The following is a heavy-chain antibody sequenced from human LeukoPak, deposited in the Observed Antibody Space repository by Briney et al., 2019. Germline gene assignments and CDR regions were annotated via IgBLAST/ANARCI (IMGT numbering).Heavy chain of an antibody. CDR3: AKVGIDGSGPFDH. CDR1: GFTFSSFA. D-gene: IGHD3-10*01. CDR2: ISGRGRGGST. Sequence: GGSLRLSCAASGFTFSSFALSWVRQAPGKGLEWVSAISGRGRGGSTNYADSVKGRFTISRDNSKNTLYLQMNSLRAEDTAVYYCAKVGIDGSGPFDHWGQGTLVTVSS. V-gene: IGHV3-23*01. J-gene: IGHJ4*02.